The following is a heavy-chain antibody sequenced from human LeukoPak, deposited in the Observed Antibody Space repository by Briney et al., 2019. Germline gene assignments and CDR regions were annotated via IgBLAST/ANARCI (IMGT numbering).Heavy chain of an antibody. CDR1: GGSLSGYY. CDR3: ARGSPDIVVVPAAAAPSYYFDY. D-gene: IGHD2-2*01. V-gene: IGHV4-34*01. CDR2: INHSGST. J-gene: IGHJ4*02. Sequence: KPSETLSLTCAVYGGSLSGYYWSWIRQPPGKGLEWIGEINHSGSTNYNPSLKSRVTISVDTSKNQFSLKLSSVTAADTAVYYCARGSPDIVVVPAAAAPSYYFDYWGQGTLVTVSS.